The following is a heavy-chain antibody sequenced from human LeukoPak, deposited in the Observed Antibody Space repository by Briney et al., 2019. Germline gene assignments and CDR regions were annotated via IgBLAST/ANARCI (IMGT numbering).Heavy chain of an antibody. CDR2: LQPNGIET. V-gene: IGHV3-7*01. CDR1: GFTFSNYA. Sequence: GGSLRLSCAASGFTFSNYAMSWVRQAPGKGLEWVATLQPNGIETYYVDSVKGRFTISRDNVKNSLYLHMNSLRVEDTAVYYCARDNYGDYKYWGQGTLVTGSS. D-gene: IGHD4-17*01. CDR3: ARDNYGDYKY. J-gene: IGHJ4*02.